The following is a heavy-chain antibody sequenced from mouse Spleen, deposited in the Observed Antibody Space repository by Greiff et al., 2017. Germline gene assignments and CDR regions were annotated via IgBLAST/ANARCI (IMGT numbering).Heavy chain of an antibody. Sequence: VKLQESGPELVKPGASVKISCKASGYAFSSSWMNWVKQRPGKGLEWIGRIYPGDGDTNYNGKFKGKATLTADKSSSTAYMQLSSLTSEDSAVYFCAREYDYGDYWGQGTTLTVSS. CDR1: GYAFSSSW. CDR3: AREYDYGDY. J-gene: IGHJ2*01. V-gene: IGHV1-82*01. D-gene: IGHD2-4*01. CDR2: IYPGDGDT.